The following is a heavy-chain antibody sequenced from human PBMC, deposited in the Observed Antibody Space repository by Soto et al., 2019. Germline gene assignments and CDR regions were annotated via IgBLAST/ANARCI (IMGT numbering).Heavy chain of an antibody. CDR2: LNTYGNT. D-gene: IGHD1-7*01. J-gene: IGHJ5*02. CDR1: GGSISSYR. Sequence: QVQLQESGPGLVRPSETLSLTCTVSGGSISSYRWCWIRQPAGKGLEWIGRLNTYGNTNYNPSLKSRVTVSVDTSRNQFFLTLSSVTAADSAVYHCGRESGETWDYEPSWGQGTQVTVSS. V-gene: IGHV4-4*07. CDR3: GRESGETWDYEPS.